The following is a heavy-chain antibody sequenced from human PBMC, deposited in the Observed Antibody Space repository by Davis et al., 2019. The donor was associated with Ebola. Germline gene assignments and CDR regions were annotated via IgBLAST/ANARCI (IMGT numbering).Heavy chain of an antibody. J-gene: IGHJ6*04. Sequence: GGSLRLSCAASGFIFSNYAMSWVRQAPGKGLEWVSTITGSGTSTYYADSVKGRFTISRDNSKKTLYLQMNSLRAEDTAVYYCAKSGLSFGVVKYHYGMDVWGKGTTVTVSS. CDR1: GFIFSNYA. CDR2: ITGSGTST. D-gene: IGHD3-3*01. CDR3: AKSGLSFGVVKYHYGMDV. V-gene: IGHV3-23*01.